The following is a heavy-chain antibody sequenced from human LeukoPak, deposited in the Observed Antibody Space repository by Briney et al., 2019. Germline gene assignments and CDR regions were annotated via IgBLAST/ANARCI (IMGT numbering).Heavy chain of an antibody. CDR2: ISGSTGNR. CDR3: ARGTVGGNDYYYMDV. D-gene: IGHD4-11*01. J-gene: IGHJ6*03. Sequence: ASLKVSCKASGYTSTSYGINWVRQAPGQGLECMGWISGSTGNRKYEQKIQGRVTLTTDTSTRTAYMELRSLRSDDTAVYYCARGTVGGNDYYYMDVWGKGTTVTVSS. CDR1: GYTSTSYG. V-gene: IGHV1-18*01.